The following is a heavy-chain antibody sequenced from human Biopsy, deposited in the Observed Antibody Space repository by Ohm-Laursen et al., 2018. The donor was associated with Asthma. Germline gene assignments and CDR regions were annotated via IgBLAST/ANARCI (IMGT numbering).Heavy chain of an antibody. Sequence: SLRLSCAASGLVFRTFGMHWVRQAPGKGLEWVTFISYDANVAYYADSVKGRFSISRDNSANTLFLDVSDLRDDDTAIYYCATEFPCTGGRCYLDYWGQGTQVTVSS. J-gene: IGHJ4*02. CDR1: GLVFRTFG. D-gene: IGHD2-8*02. V-gene: IGHV3-30*03. CDR3: ATEFPCTGGRCYLDY. CDR2: ISYDANVA.